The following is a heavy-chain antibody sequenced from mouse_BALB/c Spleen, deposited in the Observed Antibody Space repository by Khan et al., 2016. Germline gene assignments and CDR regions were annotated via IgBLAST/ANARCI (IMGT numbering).Heavy chain of an antibody. CDR1: GFDFSRYW. D-gene: IGHD1-2*01. J-gene: IGHJ3*01. CDR3: ARLHYYGWFAY. Sequence: EVKLLESGGGLVQPGGSLKLSCAASGFDFSRYWMSWVRQAPGKGLEWIGEINPDSSTINYTPSLKDKFIISRDNAKNTLYLQMSEVRSEDTALYYCARLHYYGWFAYWGQGTLVTVSA. V-gene: IGHV4-1*02. CDR2: INPDSSTI.